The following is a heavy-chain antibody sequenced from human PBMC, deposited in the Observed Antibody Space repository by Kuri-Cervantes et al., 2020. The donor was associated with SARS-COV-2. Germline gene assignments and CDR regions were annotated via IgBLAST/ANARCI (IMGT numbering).Heavy chain of an antibody. CDR2: INPNSGGT. D-gene: IGHD3-10*01. CDR3: ARDYGYYGSGSYGVGY. V-gene: IGHV1-2*02. CDR1: GYTFTGYY. J-gene: IGHJ4*02. Sequence: ASVKVSCKASGYTFTGYYMHWVRQAPGQGLEWMGWINPNSGGTNYAQKFQGRVTITRNTSISTAYMELNSLRAEDTAVYYCARDYGYYGSGSYGVGYWGQGTLVTVSS.